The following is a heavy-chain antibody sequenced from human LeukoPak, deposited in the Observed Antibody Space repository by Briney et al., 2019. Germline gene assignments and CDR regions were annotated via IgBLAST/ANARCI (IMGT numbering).Heavy chain of an antibody. J-gene: IGHJ4*02. CDR1: GFTVSSNY. D-gene: IGHD3-10*01. V-gene: IGHV3-53*05. CDR2: IYSGGST. Sequence: PGGSLRLSCAASGFTVSSNYMSWVRQAPGKGLEWVSVIYSGGSTYYADSVKGRFTISRDNAKNSLYLQMNSLRAEDTALYYCAKAIGGTRGYFDYWGQGTLVTVSS. CDR3: AKAIGGTRGYFDY.